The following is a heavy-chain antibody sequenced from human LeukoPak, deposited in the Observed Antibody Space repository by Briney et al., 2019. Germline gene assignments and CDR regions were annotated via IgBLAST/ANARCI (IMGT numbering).Heavy chain of an antibody. V-gene: IGHV1-46*01. Sequence: GASVKVSCKASGYTFTSYCMHWVRQAPGQGLEWMGIINPSGGSTGYAQKFQGRVTMTRDTSTSTVYMELSSLRSEDTAVYYCARNYDFWSGIYYYYYMDVWGKGTTVTVSS. J-gene: IGHJ6*03. CDR3: ARNYDFWSGIYYYYYMDV. CDR2: INPSGGST. CDR1: GYTFTSYC. D-gene: IGHD3-3*01.